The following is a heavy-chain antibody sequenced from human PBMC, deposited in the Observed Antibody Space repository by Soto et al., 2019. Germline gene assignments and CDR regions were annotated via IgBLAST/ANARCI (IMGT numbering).Heavy chain of an antibody. V-gene: IGHV4-39*01. CDR1: GASISGSYYY. D-gene: IGHD1-20*01. J-gene: IGHJ4*02. CDR3: ATSQKGYNWSYFDH. CDR2: VFYTGFT. Sequence: SETLSLTCAVSGASISGSYYYWAWLRQSPGKGPEWIGSVFYTGFTSYNPSLESRVSVSVDTSKSQFSLKLSAVTAADTAVYYCATSQKGYNWSYFDHWGQGALVTVSS.